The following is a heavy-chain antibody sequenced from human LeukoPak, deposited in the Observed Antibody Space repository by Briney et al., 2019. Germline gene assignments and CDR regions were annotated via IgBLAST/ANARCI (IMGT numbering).Heavy chain of an antibody. D-gene: IGHD5-12*01. J-gene: IGHJ6*04. CDR3: ARDWSGYDYYYSMDV. V-gene: IGHV4-30-4*01. Sequence: SGTLSLTCTVSGGSISSGDYYWSWIRQPPGKGLEWIGYIYYSGSTYYNPSLKSRVTISVDTSKNQFSLKLSSVTAADTAVYYCARDWSGYDYYYSMDVWGKGTTVTVSS. CDR2: IYYSGST. CDR1: GGSISSGDYY.